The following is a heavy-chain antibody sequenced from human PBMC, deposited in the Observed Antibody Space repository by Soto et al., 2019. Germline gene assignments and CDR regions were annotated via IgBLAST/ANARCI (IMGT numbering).Heavy chain of an antibody. CDR3: AKERQQLVPGYYYYGMDV. CDR1: GFPFGSYG. J-gene: IGHJ6*02. CDR2: ISYDGSNK. V-gene: IGHV3-30*18. Sequence: GGSLRLSCAASGFPFGSYGMHWVRQAPGKGLEWVAVISYDGSNKYYADSVKGRFTISRDNSKNTLYLQMNSLRAEDTAVYYCAKERQQLVPGYYYYGMDVWGQGTTVTVSS. D-gene: IGHD6-13*01.